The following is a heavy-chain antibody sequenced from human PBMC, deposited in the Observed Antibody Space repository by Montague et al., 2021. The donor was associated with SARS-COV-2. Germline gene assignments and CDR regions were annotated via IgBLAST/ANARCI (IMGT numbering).Heavy chain of an antibody. J-gene: IGHJ6*02. CDR1: GFTFSGYN. CDR3: AREYYFGMDV. CDR2: IRIKAYSYTI. V-gene: IGHV3-72*01. Sequence: SLRLSLSASGFTFSGYNMDWVRQAPGKGLEWAALIRIKAYSYTIEDAASVKGRFTISRADSQNSLYLQMNSLKTDDTAVYYCAREYYFGMDVWGQGTAVTVSS.